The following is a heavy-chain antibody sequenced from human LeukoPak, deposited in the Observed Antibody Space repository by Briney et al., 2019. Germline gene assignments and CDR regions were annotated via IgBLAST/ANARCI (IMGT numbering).Heavy chain of an antibody. Sequence: SETLSLTCSVSGGSISSYYWSWIRQPPGKGLECIGYIYYSGSTNYNPSLKSRVTISVDTSKNQFSLKLSSVTAAGTAVYYCARRPGFGSGTFFDYWGQGTLVTVSS. CDR1: GGSISSYY. V-gene: IGHV4-59*08. J-gene: IGHJ4*02. CDR2: IYYSGST. D-gene: IGHD3-10*01. CDR3: ARRPGFGSGTFFDY.